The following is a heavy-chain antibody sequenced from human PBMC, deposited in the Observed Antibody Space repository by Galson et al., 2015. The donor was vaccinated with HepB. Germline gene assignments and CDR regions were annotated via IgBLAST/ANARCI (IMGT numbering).Heavy chain of an antibody. CDR3: AKDGVMVAANPYHFHY. CDR2: ITSSGGNS. Sequence: SLRLSCAASGFTFSRYAMTWVRQAPGKGLEWVSSITSSGGNSYYTESVKSRFTISRDNSKNTVLLQLNSLRVEDTAVYYCAKDGVMVAANPYHFHYWGQGTLVTVSS. D-gene: IGHD2-15*01. CDR1: GFTFSRYA. J-gene: IGHJ4*02. V-gene: IGHV3-23*01.